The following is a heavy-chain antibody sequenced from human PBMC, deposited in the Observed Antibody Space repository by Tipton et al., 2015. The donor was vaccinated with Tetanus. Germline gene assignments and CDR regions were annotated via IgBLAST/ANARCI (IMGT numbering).Heavy chain of an antibody. D-gene: IGHD6-19*01. CDR1: GGSISGSNW. CDR2: IHHSGSA. CDR3: ANCGSACAF. J-gene: IGHJ4*02. V-gene: IGHV4-4*02. Sequence: TLSLTCAVSGGSISGSNWWSWVRQPPGKGLEWIGEIHHSGSANYNPSLKSPFTISVDKSKNQFSLKLTSVTAADTAVYYCANCGSACAFWGQGTLVTVSS.